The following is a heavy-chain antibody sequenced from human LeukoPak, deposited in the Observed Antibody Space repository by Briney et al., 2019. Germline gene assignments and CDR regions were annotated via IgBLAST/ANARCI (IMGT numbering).Heavy chain of an antibody. V-gene: IGHV4-59*01. CDR1: GASMSSYY. CDR2: ISDTGST. CDR3: ARHTESGDIVATTQFDY. D-gene: IGHD5-12*01. Sequence: SETLSLTCSVSGASMSSYYWSWIRQPAGEGLEYIGYISDTGSTNYNPSLMSRVTISVDTSKNQFSLNLKSVTAADTAVYYCARHTESGDIVATTQFDYWGQGTLVTVSS. J-gene: IGHJ4*02.